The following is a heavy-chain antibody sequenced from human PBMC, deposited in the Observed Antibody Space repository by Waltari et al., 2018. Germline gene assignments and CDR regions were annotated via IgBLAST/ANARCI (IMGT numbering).Heavy chain of an antibody. Sequence: EVQLLESGGGLVQPGVSLRLSCAASGFTFSSYAMSWVRQAPGKGLEWVSAISGSGGSTYYADSVKGRFTISRDNSKNTLYLQMNSLRAEDTAVYYCAKDEYDFWSGPSAGWFDPWGQGTLVTVSS. V-gene: IGHV3-23*01. CDR3: AKDEYDFWSGPSAGWFDP. CDR2: ISGSGGST. CDR1: GFTFSSYA. D-gene: IGHD3-3*01. J-gene: IGHJ5*02.